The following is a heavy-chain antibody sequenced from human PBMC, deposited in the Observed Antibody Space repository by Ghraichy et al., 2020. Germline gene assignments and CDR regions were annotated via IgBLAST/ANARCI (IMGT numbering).Heavy chain of an antibody. Sequence: GGSLRLSCAASGFNLSRCGMNWVRQAPGKGLEWVSYISTSSDSVYYADSVQGRFTISRDNAKNSLYLQLNSLRAEDTAVYYCASSYGEWLDLPFEYWGQGILVTVSA. V-gene: IGHV3-48*01. D-gene: IGHD6-19*01. CDR2: ISTSSDSV. CDR1: GFNLSRCG. CDR3: ASSYGEWLDLPFEY. J-gene: IGHJ4*02.